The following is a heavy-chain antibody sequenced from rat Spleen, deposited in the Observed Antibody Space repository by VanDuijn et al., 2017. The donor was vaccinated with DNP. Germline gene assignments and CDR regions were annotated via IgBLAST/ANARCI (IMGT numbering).Heavy chain of an antibody. Sequence: EVQLVESGGGLVQPGRSLRLSCAASGFTFSDFGMAWVRQAPTKGLEWVASISTGCDNTYYRDSVQGRFTISRDNPKTTLYLQMDSLRSDDTATYHCVTRGLYGGYDHWGQGVMVTVSS. V-gene: IGHV5S13*01. CDR2: ISTGCDNT. CDR3: VTRGLYGGYDH. J-gene: IGHJ2*01. D-gene: IGHD1-11*01. CDR1: GFTFSDFG.